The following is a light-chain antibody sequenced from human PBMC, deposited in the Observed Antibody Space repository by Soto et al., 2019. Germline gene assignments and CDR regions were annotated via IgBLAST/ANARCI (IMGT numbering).Light chain of an antibody. CDR3: QQYGGSPLFT. J-gene: IGKJ2*01. CDR2: GAS. CDR1: QSVHNNY. Sequence: EIGLTQFPGTLSLSPGERGTLSCRASQSVHNNYLAWYQQKPGQAPRLLIYGASNRATGIPDRFSGSGTGTDFSLTISKLEPEDSAVYHCQQYGGSPLFTFGQGTKLEI. V-gene: IGKV3-20*01.